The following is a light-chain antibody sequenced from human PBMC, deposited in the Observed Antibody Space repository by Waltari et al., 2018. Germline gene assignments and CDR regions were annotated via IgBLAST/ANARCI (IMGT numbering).Light chain of an antibody. Sequence: EIVLTQSPDTASLSPVERVTLSCRASQTVGSSSLAWYQQKPGQAPRLVIYRASRRATGIPDRFSGSGSGTDFSLTISRLEPEDFAVYYCQQHGTLPATFGQGTKVEIK. V-gene: IGKV3-20*01. CDR1: QTVGSSS. J-gene: IGKJ1*01. CDR2: RAS. CDR3: QQHGTLPAT.